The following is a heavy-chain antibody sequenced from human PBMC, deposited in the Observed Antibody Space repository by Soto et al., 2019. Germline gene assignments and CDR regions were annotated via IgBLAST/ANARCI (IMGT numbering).Heavy chain of an antibody. CDR2: ISYDGSNK. J-gene: IGHJ4*02. Sequence: QVQLVESGGGVVQPGRSLRLSCAASGFTFSSYGMQWVRQGPGKGLEWVAVISYDGSNKYYADSVKGRFTISRDNSKNTLYLQMNSLRAEDTAVYYCAPSGSGGWWGQGILVTVSS. D-gene: IGHD3-10*01. CDR1: GFTFSSYG. V-gene: IGHV3-30*03. CDR3: APSGSGGW.